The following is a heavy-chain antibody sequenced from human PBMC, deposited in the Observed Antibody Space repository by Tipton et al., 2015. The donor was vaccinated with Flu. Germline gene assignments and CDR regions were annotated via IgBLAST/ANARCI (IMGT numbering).Heavy chain of an antibody. V-gene: IGHV4-59*04. D-gene: IGHD4-11*01. CDR1: AGAISSYY. CDR2: IHRSGNT. J-gene: IGHJ5*02. CDR3: ARRDYSNYVSEPKNWFDP. Sequence: GLVKPSETLSLTCSVSAGAISSYYWSWIRQPPGKGLEWIGNIHRSGNTYYNSSLKSRVTISLDKSKNQFSLRLVSMTATDTAVYYCARRDYSNYVSEPKNWFDPWGQGILVTVSS.